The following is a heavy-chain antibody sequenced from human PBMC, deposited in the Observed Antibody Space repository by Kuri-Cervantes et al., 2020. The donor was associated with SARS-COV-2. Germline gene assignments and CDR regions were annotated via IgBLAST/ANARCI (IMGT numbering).Heavy chain of an antibody. CDR2: IYSSGST. CDR1: GASINGFF. V-gene: IGHV4-59*08. D-gene: IGHD6-19*01. CDR3: ARHLSGGGWDERYYFDY. Sequence: ESLKISCNVSGASINGFFWSWIRQPPGKGLEWIGYIYSSGSTNYSPSLKSRVTISVDTSKNQFTLQLSSVTAADTAVYYCARHLSGGGWDERYYFDYWGQGTLVTVSS. J-gene: IGHJ4*02.